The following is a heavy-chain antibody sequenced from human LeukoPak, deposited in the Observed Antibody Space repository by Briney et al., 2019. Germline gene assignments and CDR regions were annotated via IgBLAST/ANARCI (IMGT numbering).Heavy chain of an antibody. CDR1: GFTFXSYS. D-gene: IGHD2-2*01. Sequence: SLRLSXAXXGFTFXSYSMNWVRQAPGKGLEWVSSISSSSSYIYYADSVNGRFTISRDNAKNSLYLQMNSLRSEDTAVYYCARVYPYIVVVPADAYYYYGMDVWGQGTTVTVSS. CDR3: ARVYPYIVVVPADAYYYYGMDV. J-gene: IGHJ6*02. V-gene: IGHV3-21*01. CDR2: ISSSSSYI.